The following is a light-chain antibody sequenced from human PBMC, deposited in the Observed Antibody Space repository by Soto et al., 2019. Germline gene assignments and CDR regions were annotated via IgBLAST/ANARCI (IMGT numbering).Light chain of an antibody. Sequence: DIVMTQSPDSLAVSLSERATINCKSSQSVLYSSNNKNYLAWYQQKPGQPPKLLIYWASTRASGVPDRFSVSGSGTDFTLTISSLQAEDVAVYYCQQYYTNALTFGGGTKVGVK. CDR3: QQYYTNALT. CDR1: QSVLYSSNNKNY. V-gene: IGKV4-1*01. J-gene: IGKJ4*01. CDR2: WAS.